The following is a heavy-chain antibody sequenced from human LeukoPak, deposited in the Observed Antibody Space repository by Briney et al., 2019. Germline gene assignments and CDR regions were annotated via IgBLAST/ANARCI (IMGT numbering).Heavy chain of an antibody. Sequence: GRTLRLLCAASGLPHSIFDTHWARHPTAKALEWVSTIGTASDTYYPGSVEGRFTLSRDNAKNSLYLQMNSLTAGDTAVYYCARGPPRGKYYYMDVWGKGTTVTVSS. CDR1: GLPHSIFD. CDR3: ARGPPRGKYYYMDV. V-gene: IGHV3-13*01. D-gene: IGHD1-1*01. CDR2: IGTASDT. J-gene: IGHJ6*03.